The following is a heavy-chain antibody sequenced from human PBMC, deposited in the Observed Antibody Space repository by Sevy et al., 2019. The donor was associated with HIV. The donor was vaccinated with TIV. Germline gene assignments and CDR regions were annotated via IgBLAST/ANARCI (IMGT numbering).Heavy chain of an antibody. CDR1: GFTFSTYA. V-gene: IGHV3-23*01. CDR2: ISGSGGSST. Sequence: AGSLRLSCAVSGFTFSTYAMSWVRQAPGKELEWVSAISGSGGSSTYYADSVKGRFTISRDNSKNTLYLQMNSLRAEDTAVYYCAKDRDFWRAACYFDYWGQGTLVTVSS. J-gene: IGHJ4*02. D-gene: IGHD3-3*01. CDR3: AKDRDFWRAACYFDY.